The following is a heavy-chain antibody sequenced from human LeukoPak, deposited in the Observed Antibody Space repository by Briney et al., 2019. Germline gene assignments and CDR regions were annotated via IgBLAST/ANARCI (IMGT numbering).Heavy chain of an antibody. CDR3: ARSDSSGYYPDY. Sequence: ASVKVSCKASGYTFTGYYMHWVRQAPGQGLEWMGWINPNSGGTNYAQKFQGRVTMTRDTSISTAYMELSRLRSDDTAVYYCARSDSSGYYPDYWGQGTLVTVSS. J-gene: IGHJ4*02. V-gene: IGHV1-2*02. CDR1: GYTFTGYY. CDR2: INPNSGGT. D-gene: IGHD3-22*01.